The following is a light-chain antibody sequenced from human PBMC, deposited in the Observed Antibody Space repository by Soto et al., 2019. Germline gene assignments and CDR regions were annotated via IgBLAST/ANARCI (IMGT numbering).Light chain of an antibody. Sequence: DIQMPQSPSSVSASVGDRITITCRARQDIGGRLAWFQQKPGKAPQYLIQAASIMQSGDPSRFSGSGSGTEFILSINNLQPEDFTADFCLQVFSFPRPVXLGTKVDIK. J-gene: IGKJ1*01. CDR1: QDIGGR. CDR2: AAS. V-gene: IGKV1-12*01. CDR3: LQVFSFPRP.